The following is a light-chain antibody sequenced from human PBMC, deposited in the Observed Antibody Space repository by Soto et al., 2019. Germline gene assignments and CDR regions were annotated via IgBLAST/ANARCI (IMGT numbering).Light chain of an antibody. CDR1: QSVSSSY. V-gene: IGKV3-20*01. CDR3: QQYGSSGT. J-gene: IGKJ1*01. CDR2: GAS. Sequence: EIVMTQSPGTLSLSPGERATLSCRASQSVSSSYLAWYQQKPGQAPRLLIYGASSRATAIPDRFSGSKSGTDFTLTISRLEPEDFAVYYCQQYGSSGTFGQGTKVDIK.